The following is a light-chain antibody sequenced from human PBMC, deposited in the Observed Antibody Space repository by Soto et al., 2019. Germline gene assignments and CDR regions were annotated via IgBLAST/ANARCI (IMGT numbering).Light chain of an antibody. Sequence: EIVLTQSPATLSLSPGEGATLSCRASQSVSSSLAWYQQKPGQAPRLLIYDTSNRATGIPARFSGSGSGTDFTLTISSLEPEDFAVYYCQHRSNWPVFTFGPGTKVDIK. CDR2: DTS. CDR1: QSVSSS. CDR3: QHRSNWPVFT. J-gene: IGKJ3*01. V-gene: IGKV3-11*01.